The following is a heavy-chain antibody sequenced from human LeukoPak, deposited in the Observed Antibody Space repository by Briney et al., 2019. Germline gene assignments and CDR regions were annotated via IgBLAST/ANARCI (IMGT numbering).Heavy chain of an antibody. J-gene: IGHJ3*02. Sequence: TGRSLRLSCAASGFTFSTYAMHWVRQAPGKGLEWVAVISYDGSSKYYADSVKGRFTIPRDNSKNTLYLQMNSLRAEDTAVYYCARARSSYGYGDAFDIWGQGTMVTVSS. CDR2: ISYDGSSK. CDR3: ARARSSYGYGDAFDI. V-gene: IGHV3-30*04. D-gene: IGHD5-18*01. CDR1: GFTFSTYA.